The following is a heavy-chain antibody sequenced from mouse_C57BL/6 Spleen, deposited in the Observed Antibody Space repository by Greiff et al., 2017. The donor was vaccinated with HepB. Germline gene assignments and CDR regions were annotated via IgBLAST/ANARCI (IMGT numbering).Heavy chain of an antibody. D-gene: IGHD1-1*01. V-gene: IGHV5-17*01. Sequence: EVQRVESGGGLVKPGGSLKLSCAASGFTFSDYGMHWVRQAPEKGLEWVAYISSGSSTIYYADTVKGRFTISRDNAKNTLFLQMTSLRSEDTAMYYCARGEDYYGSSRYWYFDVWGTGTTVTVSS. CDR2: ISSGSSTI. CDR1: GFTFSDYG. CDR3: ARGEDYYGSSRYWYFDV. J-gene: IGHJ1*03.